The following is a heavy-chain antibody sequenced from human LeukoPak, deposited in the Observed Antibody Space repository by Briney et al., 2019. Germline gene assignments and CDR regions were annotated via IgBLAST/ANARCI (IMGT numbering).Heavy chain of an antibody. Sequence: AESLRISCKGSGYSFTSYCISWVRQMPGKGLEWRVTIDPSDSYTNYSPSFQGHVTISADKSISTAYLQWSSLKASDTAMYYCARHDKSYGSPFDYWGQGTLATVSS. CDR3: ARHDKSYGSPFDY. CDR2: IDPSDSYT. V-gene: IGHV5-10-1*01. J-gene: IGHJ4*02. D-gene: IGHD5-18*01. CDR1: GYSFTSYC.